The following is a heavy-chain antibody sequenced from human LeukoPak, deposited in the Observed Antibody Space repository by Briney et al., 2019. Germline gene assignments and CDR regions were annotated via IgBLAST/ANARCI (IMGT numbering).Heavy chain of an antibody. CDR3: ARGYSSGWSPY. CDR2: INAGNGNT. Sequence: ASVTVSCKASGYTFTSYAMHWVRQAPGQRLEWMGWINAGNGNTKYSQKFQGRVTITRDTSASTAYVELSSLRSEDTAVYYCARGYSSGWSPYWGQGTLVTVSS. D-gene: IGHD6-19*01. J-gene: IGHJ4*02. V-gene: IGHV1-3*01. CDR1: GYTFTSYA.